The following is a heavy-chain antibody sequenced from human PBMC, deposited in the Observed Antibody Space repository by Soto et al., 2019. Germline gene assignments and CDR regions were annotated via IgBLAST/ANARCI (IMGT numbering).Heavy chain of an antibody. V-gene: IGHV4-39*01. J-gene: IGHJ4*02. CDR1: GGSISSSSYY. Sequence: SETLSLTCTVSGGSISSSSYYWGWIRQPPGKGLEWIGSIYYSGSTYYNPSLKSRVTISVDTSKNQFSLKLSSVTAADTSVYYCARQQRTETIFGVDPNFDYWGQGTLVTVSS. CDR3: ARQQRTETIFGVDPNFDY. D-gene: IGHD3-3*01. CDR2: IYYSGST.